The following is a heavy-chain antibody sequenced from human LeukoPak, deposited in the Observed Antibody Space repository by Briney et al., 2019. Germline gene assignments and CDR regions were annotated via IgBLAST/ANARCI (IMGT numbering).Heavy chain of an antibody. V-gene: IGHV4-4*09. CDR1: GGSISSYY. CDR3: ARTIAVAGLSYFDY. J-gene: IGHJ4*02. CDR2: IYTSGST. D-gene: IGHD6-19*01. Sequence: SETLSLTCTVSGGSISSYYWSWIRQPPGKGLEWIWYIYTSGSTNYNPSLKSRVTISVDTSKNQFSLKLSSVTAADTAVYYCARTIAVAGLSYFDYWGQGTLVTVSS.